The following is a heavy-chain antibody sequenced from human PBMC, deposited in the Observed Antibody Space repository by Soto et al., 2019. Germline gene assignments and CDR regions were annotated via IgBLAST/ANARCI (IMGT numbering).Heavy chain of an antibody. J-gene: IGHJ4*02. Sequence: GGSLRLSCAASGFTFSSYSMNWVRQAPGKGLEWVSSISSSSSYIYYADSVKGRFTISRDNAKNSLYLQMNSLRAEDTAVYYCARRMITFVGAYDYWGQGTLVTVSS. CDR3: ARRMITFVGAYDY. D-gene: IGHD3-16*01. V-gene: IGHV3-21*01. CDR1: GFTFSSYS. CDR2: ISSSSSYI.